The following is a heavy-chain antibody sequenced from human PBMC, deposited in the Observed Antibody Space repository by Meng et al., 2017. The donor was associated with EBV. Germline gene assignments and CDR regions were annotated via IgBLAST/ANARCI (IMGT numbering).Heavy chain of an antibody. CDR1: AGPIRSSSYY. Sequence: QLQLQESGPGLVKPSGTLSLTCTVSAGPIRSSSYYWGWIRQHPGKGLEWIGSIYYSGTTYYSPSLKSRVTISVDTSKNQFSLKLSSVTAADTAVYYCARHRDRQDYGDYMVFYYFDYWGQGTLVTVSS. CDR3: ARHRDRQDYGDYMVFYYFDY. D-gene: IGHD4-17*01. V-gene: IGHV4-39*01. J-gene: IGHJ4*02. CDR2: IYYSGTT.